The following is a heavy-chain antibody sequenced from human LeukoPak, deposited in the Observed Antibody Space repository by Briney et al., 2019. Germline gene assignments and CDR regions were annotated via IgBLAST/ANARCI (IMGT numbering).Heavy chain of an antibody. CDR3: AKEPSYYDSSGFV. V-gene: IGHV3-23*01. D-gene: IGHD3-22*01. CDR2: VSGSGGST. J-gene: IGHJ4*02. Sequence: PGGSLRLSCAASGFTFNSYSMNWVRQAPGKGLEWVSAVSGSGGSTYYADSVKGRFTISRDNSKNTLYLQMNSLRAEDTAVYYCAKEPSYYDSSGFVWGQGTLVTVSS. CDR1: GFTFNSYS.